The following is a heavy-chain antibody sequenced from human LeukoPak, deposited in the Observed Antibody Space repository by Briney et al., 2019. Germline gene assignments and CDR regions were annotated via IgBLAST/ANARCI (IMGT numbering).Heavy chain of an antibody. J-gene: IGHJ6*02. V-gene: IGHV1-2*02. CDR2: INPNSGGT. D-gene: IGHD4-17*01. CDR3: ARVRLNTVTTRYYYYGMDV. Sequence: ASVKVSCKASGYTFTGHYMHWVRQAPGQGLEWMGWINPNSGGTNYAQKFQGRVTMTRDTSISTAYMELSRLRSDDTAVYYCARVRLNTVTTRYYYYGMDVWGQGTTVTVSS. CDR1: GYTFTGHY.